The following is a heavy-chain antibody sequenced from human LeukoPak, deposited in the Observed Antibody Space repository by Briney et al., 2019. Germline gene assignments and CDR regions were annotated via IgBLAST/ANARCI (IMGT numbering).Heavy chain of an antibody. CDR3: ARDAPLYCSGGSCHRWGEVDY. J-gene: IGHJ4*02. V-gene: IGHV1-18*01. Sequence: ASVKVSCKASGYTFSSYGISWVRQAPGQGLEWMGWISAYNGNTNYAQKLQGRVTMTTDTSTSTAYMELRSLRSDDTAVYYCARDAPLYCSGGSCHRWGEVDYWAREPWSPSPQ. CDR1: GYTFSSYG. D-gene: IGHD2-15*01. CDR2: ISAYNGNT.